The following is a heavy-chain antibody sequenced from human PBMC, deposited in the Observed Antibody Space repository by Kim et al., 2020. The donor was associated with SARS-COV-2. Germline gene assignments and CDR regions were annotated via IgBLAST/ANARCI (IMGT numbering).Heavy chain of an antibody. CDR2: ISDSGSAR. J-gene: IGHJ6*02. Sequence: GGSLRLSCAASGFTFSRQSMNWVRQAPGKGLEWVTYISDSGSARYYADSVKGRFTISRDNAKNSLSLEMNSLRDEDTAVYYCAKTGLSVVGVAASNYYYYGMDVWGQGTTVTVSS. V-gene: IGHV3-48*02. D-gene: IGHD2-15*01. CDR1: GFTFSRQS. CDR3: AKTGLSVVGVAASNYYYYGMDV.